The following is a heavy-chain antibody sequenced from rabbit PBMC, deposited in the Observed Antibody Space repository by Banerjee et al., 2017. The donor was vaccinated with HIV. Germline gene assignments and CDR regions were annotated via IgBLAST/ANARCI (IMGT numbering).Heavy chain of an antibody. CDR3: ARRGSDWGDDL. Sequence: QEQLEESGGGLVKPEGSLTLTCKASGFDLSSYYYMCWVRQAPGKGLEWIACINTSSGNTVYATWAKGRFTISKTSSTTVTLQMTSLTAADTATYFCARRGSDWGDDLWGQGTLVTVS. CDR1: GFDLSSYYY. CDR2: INTSSGNT. J-gene: IGHJ3*01. V-gene: IGHV1S45*01. D-gene: IGHD4-1*01.